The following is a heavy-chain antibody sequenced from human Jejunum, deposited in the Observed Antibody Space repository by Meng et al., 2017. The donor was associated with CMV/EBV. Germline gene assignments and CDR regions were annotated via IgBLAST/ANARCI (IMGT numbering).Heavy chain of an antibody. CDR1: VSTFSGYS. J-gene: IGHJ4*02. V-gene: IGHV3-21*01. D-gene: IGHD6-19*01. CDR2: IRSSRSYI. Sequence: SASSVSTFSGYSIIWVRQAPEQRLAWVSSIRSSRSYIYYADSVKGRFTISRDNAKNSLYLQMNRLRAEDTAVYYCARARYSSGRDYWGQGTLVTVSS. CDR3: ARARYSSGRDY.